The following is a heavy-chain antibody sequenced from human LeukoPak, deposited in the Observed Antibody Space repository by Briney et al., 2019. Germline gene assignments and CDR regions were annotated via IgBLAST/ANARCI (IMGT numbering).Heavy chain of an antibody. V-gene: IGHV3-43D*04. CDR1: GFTFDDYA. CDR2: ISWDGGST. CDR3: ARCPGWELLRGYWFDP. Sequence: PGGSLRLSCAASGFTFDDYAMHWVRQAPGKGLEWVSLISWDGGSTYYADSVKGRFTISRDNSKNSLYLQMNSLRAEDTALYYCARCPGWELLRGYWFDPWGQGTLVTVSS. D-gene: IGHD1-26*01. J-gene: IGHJ5*02.